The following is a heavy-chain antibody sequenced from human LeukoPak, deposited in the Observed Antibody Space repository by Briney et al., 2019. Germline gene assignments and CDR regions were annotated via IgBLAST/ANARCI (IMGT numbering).Heavy chain of an antibody. CDR3: ASFCSGGSCSPFDY. CDR2: INHSGST. J-gene: IGHJ4*02. CDR1: GGSISSGGYY. D-gene: IGHD2-15*01. V-gene: IGHV4-39*07. Sequence: PSETLSLTCTVSGGSISSGGYYWSWIRQPPGKGLEWIGEINHSGSTNYNPSLKSRVTISVDTSKNQFSLKLSSVTAADTAVYYCASFCSGGSCSPFDYWGQGTLVTVSS.